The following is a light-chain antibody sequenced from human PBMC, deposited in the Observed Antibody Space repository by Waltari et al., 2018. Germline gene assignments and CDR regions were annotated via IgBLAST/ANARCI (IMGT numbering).Light chain of an antibody. J-gene: IGLJ2*01. V-gene: IGLV2-8*01. CDR1: SIYIGGYNY. CDR2: EVS. CDR3: SSYADSNNLV. Sequence: QSALTQPPSASGSPGQSVTISCTGTSIYIGGYNYVSWYQQHPGKAPNLLLYEVSKWPSGVPDRFSGFKSGNTASLTVSGLQAEDEADYYCSSYADSNNLVFGGGTKLTVL.